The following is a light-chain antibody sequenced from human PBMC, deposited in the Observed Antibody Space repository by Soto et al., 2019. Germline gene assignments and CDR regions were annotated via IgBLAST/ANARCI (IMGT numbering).Light chain of an antibody. J-gene: IGKJ1*01. CDR2: AAS. CDR3: QEYNCARTWT. CDR1: QGISNC. Sequence: DIQMTQSPSSLSASVGDRVTITCRASQGISNCLAWYQQKPGKVPKLLIYAASTLHSGVPSRFSGSGSGTDFTLTISSLQPEDVATYYWQEYNCARTWTFGQATKVEIK. V-gene: IGKV1-27*01.